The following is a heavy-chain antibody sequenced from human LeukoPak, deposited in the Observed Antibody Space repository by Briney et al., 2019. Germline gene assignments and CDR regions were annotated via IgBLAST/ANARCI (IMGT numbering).Heavy chain of an antibody. Sequence: GGSLRLSCEASGFTFSTYRMNWVRQAPGKGLEWVSYISPGSSTIYYADSVKGRFTISRDNAKNSLYLQMNSLRDEDTAVYYCARGVDYWGQGTLVTVS. V-gene: IGHV3-48*02. CDR3: ARGVDY. J-gene: IGHJ4*02. CDR1: GFTFSTYR. CDR2: ISPGSSTI.